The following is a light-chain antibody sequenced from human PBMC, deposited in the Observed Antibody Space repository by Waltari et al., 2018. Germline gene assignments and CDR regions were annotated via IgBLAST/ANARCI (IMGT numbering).Light chain of an antibody. CDR2: DVS. CDR1: SSDVGGSYY. J-gene: IGLJ3*02. CDR3: CSYAGSYTWV. V-gene: IGLV2-11*01. Sequence: QSALTQPRSVSGPPGPSVTPSCTGTSSDVGGSYYVHWYHQRPGNAPKLMIYDVSKRPAGVPDRFSGSNSGNTASLTISGLQAEDEADYYCCSYAGSYTWVFGGGTKLTVL.